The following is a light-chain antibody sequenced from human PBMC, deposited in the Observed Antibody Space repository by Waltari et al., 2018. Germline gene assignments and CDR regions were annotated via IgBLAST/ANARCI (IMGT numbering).Light chain of an antibody. V-gene: IGLV2-14*03. CDR3: SSYISSSTLEL. Sequence: QSALTQPASVSGSPGQSITISCTGTSSDVGGYNSVPGYQQHPGKAPKLMIYDVSNRPSGVSNRFSGSKSGNMASLTISGLQAEDEADYYCSSYISSSTLELFGGGTSLTVL. CDR2: DVS. CDR1: SSDVGGYNS. J-gene: IGLJ2*01.